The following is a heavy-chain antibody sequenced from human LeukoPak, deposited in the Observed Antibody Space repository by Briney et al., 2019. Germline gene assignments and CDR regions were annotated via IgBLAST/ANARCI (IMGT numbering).Heavy chain of an antibody. J-gene: IGHJ4*02. D-gene: IGHD6-19*01. CDR1: GFTFRGFA. CDR3: AKDLRSKVAALDY. V-gene: IGHV3-23*01. CDR2: ITGTGGT. Sequence: PGGSLRLSCAASGFTFRGFAMSWVRQAPGKGLEWLSTITGTGGTYYADSVRGRFTISRDNSKNTLYLQMNSLRAEDTAVYYCAKDLRSKVAALDYWGQGTLVTVSS.